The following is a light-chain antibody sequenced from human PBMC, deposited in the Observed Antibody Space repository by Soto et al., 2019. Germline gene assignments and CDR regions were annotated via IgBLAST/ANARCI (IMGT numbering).Light chain of an antibody. J-gene: IGKJ1*01. CDR1: QSVDSSF. Sequence: EIVLTQSPGFLSLSPGERATLSCRASQSVDSSFFAWYQQKPGQAPRLLIYGASKRATGIPDRFSGSGSGTDFTLTISRLEPEDFAVYYWQRYVSSVTFGQGTKVDIK. CDR3: QRYVSSVT. CDR2: GAS. V-gene: IGKV3-20*01.